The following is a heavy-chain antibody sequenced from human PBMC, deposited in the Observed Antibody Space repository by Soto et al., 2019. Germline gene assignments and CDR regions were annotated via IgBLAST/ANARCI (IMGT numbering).Heavy chain of an antibody. V-gene: IGHV3-33*01. CDR2: IWYDGSNK. D-gene: IGHD1-26*01. Sequence: GGSLRLSCAAPRFIFSGYGMHWVRQAPGKGLEWVAVIWYDGSNKYYADSVKGRFTISRDNSRNTLYLQMNSLRAEDTAVYYCARDGVGATTYFGYFDYWGQGT. J-gene: IGHJ4*02. CDR1: RFIFSGYG. CDR3: ARDGVGATTYFGYFDY.